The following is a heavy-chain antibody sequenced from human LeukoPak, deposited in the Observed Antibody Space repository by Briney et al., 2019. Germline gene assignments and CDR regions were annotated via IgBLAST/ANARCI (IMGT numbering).Heavy chain of an antibody. CDR3: AKEAVVGATTYYYFDY. CDR1: GFTFSSYS. J-gene: IGHJ4*02. D-gene: IGHD1-26*01. Sequence: GGSLRLSCAASGFTFSSYSMNWVRQAPGKGLEWVSYISSSSSTIYYADSVKGRFTISRDNAKNSLYLQMNSLRDEDTAVYYCAKEAVVGATTYYYFDYWGQGTLVTVSS. CDR2: ISSSSSTI. V-gene: IGHV3-48*02.